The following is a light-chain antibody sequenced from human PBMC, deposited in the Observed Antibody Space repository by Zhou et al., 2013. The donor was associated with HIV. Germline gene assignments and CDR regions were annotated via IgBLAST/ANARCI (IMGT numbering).Light chain of an antibody. J-gene: IGKJ4*01. CDR1: QSISGY. Sequence: DIQMTQSPSSLSASVGDTVTITCRASQSISGYLNWYQQKPGKAPMLLIYAASSLQSGVPSRFSASGSGTEFTLTINTLQPEDFATYYCQQLNSYPLTFGGGTKVEIK. V-gene: IGKV1-39*01. CDR3: QQLNSYPLT. CDR2: AAS.